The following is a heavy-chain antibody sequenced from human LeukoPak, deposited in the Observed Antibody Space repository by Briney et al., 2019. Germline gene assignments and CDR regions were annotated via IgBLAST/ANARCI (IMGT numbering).Heavy chain of an antibody. CDR1: GFTFSSYS. J-gene: IGHJ5*02. Sequence: GGSLRLSCAASGFTFSSYSMNWVRQAPGRGLEWVSFISGSSDYIYYADSVKGRFTISRDNANNSVYLQMNSLRPDDTAVYYCARDYTWNDIRWFDPWGQGTLVSVS. D-gene: IGHD1-1*01. CDR3: ARDYTWNDIRWFDP. V-gene: IGHV3-21*06. CDR2: ISGSSDYI.